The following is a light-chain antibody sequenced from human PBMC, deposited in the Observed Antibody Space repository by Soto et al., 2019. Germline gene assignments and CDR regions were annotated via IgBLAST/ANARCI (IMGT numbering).Light chain of an antibody. CDR2: SHD. Sequence: QSVLTQPPSASGTPGQRVTISCAGSYSNIGSNYVYWYQQLPGTAPKLLIYSHDQRPSGVPDRFSGSKSGTSASLAISGLRSEDETTYYCASWDDRLRGWVFGGG. V-gene: IGLV1-47*02. CDR1: YSNIGSNY. CDR3: ASWDDRLRGWV. J-gene: IGLJ3*02.